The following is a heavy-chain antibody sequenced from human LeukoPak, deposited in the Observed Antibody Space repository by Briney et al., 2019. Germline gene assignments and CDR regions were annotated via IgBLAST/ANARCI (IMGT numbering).Heavy chain of an antibody. CDR1: GGSISSGGYS. D-gene: IGHD2-2*02. J-gene: IGHJ5*02. V-gene: IGHV4-30-2*01. CDR2: IYHSGST. Sequence: SQTLSLTCAVSGGSISSGGYSWRWIRQPPGKGLEWIVYIYHSGSTYYNPSLKSRVTISVDRSKNQFSLKLSSVTAADTAVYYCARDGAGVVVPAAINWFDPWGQGTLVTVSS. CDR3: ARDGAGVVVPAAINWFDP.